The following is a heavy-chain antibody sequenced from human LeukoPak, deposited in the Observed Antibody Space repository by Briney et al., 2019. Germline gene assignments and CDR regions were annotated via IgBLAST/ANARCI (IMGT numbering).Heavy chain of an antibody. CDR3: AKDSYYDYVWGSYRYLDY. V-gene: IGHV3-23*01. J-gene: IGHJ4*02. CDR2: ISGSGGST. D-gene: IGHD3-16*02. CDR1: GFTFSSYG. Sequence: GGSLRLSCAASGFTFSSYGMSWVRQAPGKGLEWVSAISGSGGSTYYADSVKGRFTISRDNSKNTLYLQMNSLRAEDTAVYYCAKDSYYDYVWGSYRYLDYWGQGTLVTVSS.